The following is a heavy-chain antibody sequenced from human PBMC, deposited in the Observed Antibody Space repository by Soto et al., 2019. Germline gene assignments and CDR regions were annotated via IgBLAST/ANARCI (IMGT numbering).Heavy chain of an antibody. D-gene: IGHD2-2*02. Sequence: QVQLQESGPGLVKPSQTLSLTCTVSGGSISNGGYYWSWIRQHPVKGLEWIGYIYYSGSTYYNPSLTSRVTLSVDTSKNQFSLKLTSVTAADTAVYYCARPPLYPDYWGQGTLVTVSS. J-gene: IGHJ4*02. CDR3: ARPPLYPDY. CDR2: IYYSGST. CDR1: GGSISNGGYY. V-gene: IGHV4-31*03.